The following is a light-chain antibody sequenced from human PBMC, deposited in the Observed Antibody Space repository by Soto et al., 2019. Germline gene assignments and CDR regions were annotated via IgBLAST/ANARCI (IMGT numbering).Light chain of an antibody. CDR3: QVWDPNSDHVV. CDR2: DDS. Sequence: SYELTQPPSVSVAPGQTARITCGGNNVGGKNVHWYQQTPGQAPVLVVYDDSDRPSGIPERFSGSNSGNTATLTISRVDAGDEADYYCQVWDPNSDHVVFGGGTKVTVL. V-gene: IGLV3-21*02. J-gene: IGLJ2*01. CDR1: NVGGKN.